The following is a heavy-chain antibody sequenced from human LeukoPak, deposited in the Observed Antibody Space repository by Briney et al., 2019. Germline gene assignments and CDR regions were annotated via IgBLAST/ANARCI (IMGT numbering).Heavy chain of an antibody. D-gene: IGHD3-22*01. Sequence: GASVKVSCKASGYTFTSYGINWVRQAPGQGLEWMGRISAHNGNANYAQKFQGRVTMTTDTLATTAYMELRSLRSDDTAVYYCAREAVRQPLRYWGQGTLVTVSS. CDR1: GYTFTSYG. V-gene: IGHV1-18*01. CDR3: AREAVRQPLRY. J-gene: IGHJ4*02. CDR2: ISAHNGNA.